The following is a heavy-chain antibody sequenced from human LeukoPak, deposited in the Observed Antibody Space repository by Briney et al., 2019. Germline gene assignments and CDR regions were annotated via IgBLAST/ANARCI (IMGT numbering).Heavy chain of an antibody. CDR2: IRGSGTTI. D-gene: IGHD2-15*01. Sequence: GGSLRLSCAASGFTFSSTSMNWVRQAPGKGLEWVSYIRGSGTTIYYADSVKGRFTISRDNAKSSLYLQMNSLRAEDTAVYYCAGDGVVANPGDAFDIWGQGTMVTVSS. CDR3: AGDGVVANPGDAFDI. CDR1: GFTFSSTS. V-gene: IGHV3-48*01. J-gene: IGHJ3*02.